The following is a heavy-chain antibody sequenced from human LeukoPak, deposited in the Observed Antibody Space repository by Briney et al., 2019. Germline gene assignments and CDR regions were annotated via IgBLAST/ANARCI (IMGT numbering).Heavy chain of an antibody. CDR2: ISGSGGST. CDR3: ARDGTNCGGDCYSLST. Sequence: GGSLRLSCAASGFTFSSYAMSWVRQAPGKGLEWVSAISGSGGSTYYADSVKGRFTISRDNSKNTLYLQMNSLRAEDTAVYYCARDGTNCGGDCYSLSTWGQGTLVTVSS. CDR1: GFTFSSYA. D-gene: IGHD2-21*02. V-gene: IGHV3-23*01. J-gene: IGHJ5*02.